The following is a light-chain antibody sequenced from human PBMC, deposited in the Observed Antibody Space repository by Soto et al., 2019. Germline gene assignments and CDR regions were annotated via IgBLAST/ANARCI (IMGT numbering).Light chain of an antibody. V-gene: IGKV1-5*03. CDR1: QSISSW. Sequence: DLQMTQSPSTLSASVGDRVTITCRASQSISSWLAWYQQKPGKAPKLLIYKASSLESGVPSRFSGSGSGKEFTLTISRLQPYEFATYYCQQYNSYPWTFGQGTKVEIK. J-gene: IGKJ1*01. CDR3: QQYNSYPWT. CDR2: KAS.